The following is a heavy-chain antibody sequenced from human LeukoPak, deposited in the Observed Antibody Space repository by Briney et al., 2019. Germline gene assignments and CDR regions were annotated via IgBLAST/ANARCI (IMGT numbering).Heavy chain of an antibody. CDR1: GFTFSSYA. CDR2: ISYDGSNK. J-gene: IGHJ6*02. CDR3: ARDGYSSSWYLDYYYYGMDV. D-gene: IGHD6-13*01. V-gene: IGHV3-30-3*01. Sequence: GGSLRLSCAASGFTFSSYAMHWVRQAPGKGLEWVAVISYDGSNKYYADSVKGRFTISRDNSKNTLYLQINSLRAEDTAVYYCARDGYSSSWYLDYYYYGMDVWGQGTTVTVSS.